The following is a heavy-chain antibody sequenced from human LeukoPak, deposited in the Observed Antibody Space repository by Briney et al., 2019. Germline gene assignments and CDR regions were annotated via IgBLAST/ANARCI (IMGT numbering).Heavy chain of an antibody. Sequence: SETLSLTCAVSGASVSNSHWNWIRQFPGEGLEWIGCLSYTGKTDYNPSLSSRVTISLGTSNNQVPLKLKSVTAADTAVYYCSEGYFEPFAHWGPGTLVTVSS. CDR3: SEGYFEPFAH. J-gene: IGHJ4*02. CDR1: GASVSNSH. D-gene: IGHD2/OR15-2a*01. CDR2: LSYTGKT. V-gene: IGHV4-59*02.